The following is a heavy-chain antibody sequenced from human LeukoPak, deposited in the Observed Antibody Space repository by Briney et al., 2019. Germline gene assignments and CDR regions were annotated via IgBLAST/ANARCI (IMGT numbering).Heavy chain of an antibody. CDR1: GFTFSTYA. J-gene: IGHJ4*02. D-gene: IGHD4-11*01. CDR3: ARKDDYRYYFDY. CDR2: ISYDGSNE. Sequence: PGGSLRLSCAASGFTFSTYAMHWVRQAPGKGLEWVAIISYDGSNEYYADSMKGRFIISRDNSKNTLYLQMNSLRADDTAVYYCARKDDYRYYFDYWGQGTLVTVSS. V-gene: IGHV3-30-3*01.